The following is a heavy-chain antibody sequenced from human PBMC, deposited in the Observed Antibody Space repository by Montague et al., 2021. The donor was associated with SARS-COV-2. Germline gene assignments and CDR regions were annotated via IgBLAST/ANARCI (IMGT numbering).Heavy chain of an antibody. Sequence: SETLSLTCTVSGGSISSYYWSWIRQPPGKGLEWIGYIYYSGSTNYNPSLKSPVTISVDTSKNQYSLKLSSMTAADTAVYYCARGDVKVATIKSGSPFYHIDYWGQGTLVTVSS. J-gene: IGHJ4*01. D-gene: IGHD5-24*01. CDR1: GGSISSYY. CDR2: IYYSGST. CDR3: ARGDVKVATIKSGSPFYHIDY. V-gene: IGHV4-59*13.